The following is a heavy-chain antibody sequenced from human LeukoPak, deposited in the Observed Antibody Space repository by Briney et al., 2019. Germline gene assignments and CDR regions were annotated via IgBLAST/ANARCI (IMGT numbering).Heavy chain of an antibody. D-gene: IGHD3-3*01. V-gene: IGHV4-59*01. Sequence: SGTLSLTCTVSGGSISSYYWSWIRQPPGKGLEWIGYIYYSGSTNYNPSLKSRVTISVDTSKNQFSLKLSSVTAADTAVYYCARGRDDLGYWGQGTLVTVSS. J-gene: IGHJ4*02. CDR3: ARGRDDLGY. CDR1: GGSISSYY. CDR2: IYYSGST.